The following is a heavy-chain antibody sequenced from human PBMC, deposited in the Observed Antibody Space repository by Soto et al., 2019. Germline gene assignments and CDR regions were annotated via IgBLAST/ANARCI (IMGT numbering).Heavy chain of an antibody. CDR2: IYYSGST. CDR3: ARQVLKLWLGYFDY. Sequence: KPSETLSLTCTVSGGSISSSSYYWGWIRQPPGKGLEWIGSIYYSGSTYYNPSLKGRVTISVDTSKNQFSLKLSSVTAADTAVYYCARQVLKLWLGYFDYWGQGTLVTVS. D-gene: IGHD5-18*01. V-gene: IGHV4-39*01. CDR1: GGSISSSSYY. J-gene: IGHJ4*02.